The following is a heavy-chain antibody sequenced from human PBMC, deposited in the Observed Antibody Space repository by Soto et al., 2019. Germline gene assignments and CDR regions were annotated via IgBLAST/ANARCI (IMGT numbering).Heavy chain of an antibody. CDR1: GGTFSSYA. V-gene: IGHV1-69*06. J-gene: IGHJ6*02. CDR3: AGPHREWVPPAGDYYYGMDV. CDR2: IIPIFGTA. Sequence: QVQLVQSGAEVKKPGSSVKVSCKASGGTFSSYAISWVRQAPGQGLEWMGGIIPIFGTANYAQKFQGRVTNTADKITNTGYMGLRKLGSGETAVLYCAGPHREWVPPAGDYYYGMDVWGQGTTVTVSS. D-gene: IGHD3-3*01.